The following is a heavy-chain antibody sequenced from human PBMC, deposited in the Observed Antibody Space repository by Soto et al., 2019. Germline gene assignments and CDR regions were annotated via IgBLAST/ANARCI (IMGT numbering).Heavy chain of an antibody. Sequence: PGGSLRLSCAASGFTFSSYAMSWVRQAPGKGLEWVSAISGSGGSTYYADSVKGRFTISRDNSKNTLYLQMNSLRAEDTAVYYCAKDVGIVGATYYYYYGMDVWGQGTTVTVS. CDR3: AKDVGIVGATYYYYYGMDV. CDR1: GFTFSSYA. V-gene: IGHV3-23*01. CDR2: ISGSGGST. J-gene: IGHJ6*02. D-gene: IGHD1-26*01.